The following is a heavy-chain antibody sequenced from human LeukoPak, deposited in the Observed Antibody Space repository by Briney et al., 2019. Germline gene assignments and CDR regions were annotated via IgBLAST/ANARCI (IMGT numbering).Heavy chain of an antibody. CDR3: ARDRNNWNDDDNWLDS. V-gene: IGHV3-11*01. D-gene: IGHD1-20*01. CDR1: EFTLSDHY. Sequence: KTGGSLRLSCAASEFTLSDHYMSWIRQAPGKGLEWVSYISSSGGSRYYADSVKGRFSISTDNSKNTLYLQMNSLRGEDTAVYYCARDRNNWNDDDNWLDSWGQGTLVTVSS. CDR2: ISSSGGSR. J-gene: IGHJ5*01.